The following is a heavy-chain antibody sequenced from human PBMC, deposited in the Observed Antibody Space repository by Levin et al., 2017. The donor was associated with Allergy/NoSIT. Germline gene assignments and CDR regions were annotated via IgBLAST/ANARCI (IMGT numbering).Heavy chain of an antibody. J-gene: IGHJ4*02. CDR1: GFTFSSYA. V-gene: IGHV3-23*01. Sequence: SCAASGFTFSSYAMSWVRQAPGKGLEWVSSISVSGDNTYYADSVKGRFTISRDTSKNTLYLQMNSLRAEDTAVYYCAKGRGYCSGGSCYSDYWGQGTLVTVSS. D-gene: IGHD2-15*01. CDR2: ISVSGDNT. CDR3: AKGRGYCSGGSCYSDY.